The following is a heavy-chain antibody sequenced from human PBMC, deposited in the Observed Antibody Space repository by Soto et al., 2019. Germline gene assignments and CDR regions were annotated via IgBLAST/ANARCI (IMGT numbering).Heavy chain of an antibody. Sequence: QVQLVQSGAEVKKPGASVKFSCKSSGYTFTSYGISWLRQALGQGLERMGWISAYHGNTKYALKHQGRVTMTTDTSTGTAYMELRSLRSDDTAVYYCAREPNYFDYWGQGTLITVSS. CDR3: AREPNYFDY. V-gene: IGHV1-18*01. CDR2: ISAYHGNT. CDR1: GYTFTSYG. J-gene: IGHJ4*02.